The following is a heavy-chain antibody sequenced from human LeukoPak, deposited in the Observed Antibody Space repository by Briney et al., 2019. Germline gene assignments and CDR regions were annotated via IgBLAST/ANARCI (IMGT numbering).Heavy chain of an antibody. CDR1: GFTFSSYA. CDR2: ISGSGGST. Sequence: PGGSLRLSCAASGFTFSSYAMSWVRQAPGKGLEWVSAISGSGGSTYYADSVKGRFTISRDNSKNTLYLQMNNLRAEDTAVYYCAKVGSAGAKYYYYYGMDVWGQGTTVTVSS. D-gene: IGHD1-26*01. J-gene: IGHJ6*02. CDR3: AKVGSAGAKYYYYYGMDV. V-gene: IGHV3-23*01.